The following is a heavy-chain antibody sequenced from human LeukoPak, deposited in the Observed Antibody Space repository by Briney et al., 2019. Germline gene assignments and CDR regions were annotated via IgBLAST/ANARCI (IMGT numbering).Heavy chain of an antibody. J-gene: IGHJ4*02. D-gene: IGHD2/OR15-2a*01. Sequence: GSLRLSCAASGSTISSYWMHWVRQAPGKGLVWVSRTNSDGSSTNYADSVKGRFTISRDNAKNTLYLQMSSLRAEDTAVDYCARDFYTSGRQNDYRGQGTLVTVSS. CDR3: ARDFYTSGRQNDY. CDR2: TNSDGSST. CDR1: GSTISSYW. V-gene: IGHV3-74*01.